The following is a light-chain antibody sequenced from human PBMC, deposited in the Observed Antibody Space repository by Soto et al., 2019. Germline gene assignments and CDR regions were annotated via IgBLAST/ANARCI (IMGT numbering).Light chain of an antibody. V-gene: IGLV2-14*01. CDR3: SSYSSTSTRV. CDR1: SSDVGGYNS. Sequence: QSALTQPASVSGSPGQSITISCTGTSSDVGGYNSVSWYQQYPGTAPKLMIYAVSYRPSGISTRFSGSKSGDTASLTISGLQADDEADYFCSSYSSTSTRVYGGGTKLTVL. CDR2: AVS. J-gene: IGLJ3*02.